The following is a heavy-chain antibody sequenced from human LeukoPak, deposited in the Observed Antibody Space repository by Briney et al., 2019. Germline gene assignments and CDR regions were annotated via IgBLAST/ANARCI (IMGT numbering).Heavy chain of an antibody. CDR3: ARGYPLSTTAAGTYFQH. Sequence: ASVKVSFKASGYTFSGYYMHWVRQAPGQGLEWMGWINPNSGGTNYAQKFQGRVTMTRDTSISTAYMELSRLRSDDTAVYYCARGYPLSTTAAGTYFQHWGQGTLVTVSS. J-gene: IGHJ1*01. CDR2: INPNSGGT. D-gene: IGHD6-13*01. CDR1: GYTFSGYY. V-gene: IGHV1-2*02.